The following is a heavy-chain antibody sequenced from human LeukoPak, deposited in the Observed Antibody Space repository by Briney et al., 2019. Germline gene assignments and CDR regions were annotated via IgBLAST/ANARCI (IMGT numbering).Heavy chain of an antibody. CDR2: MNPNSGNT. D-gene: IGHD6-13*01. Sequence: ASVKVSCKSSGYTFTSYYMHWVRQATGQGLEWMGWMNPNSGNTGYAQKFQGRVTMTRNTSISTAYMELSSLRSEDTAVYYCARGRSWYSSSWLGYWGQGTLVTVSS. CDR1: GYTFTSYY. CDR3: ARGRSWYSSSWLGY. V-gene: IGHV1-8*02. J-gene: IGHJ4*02.